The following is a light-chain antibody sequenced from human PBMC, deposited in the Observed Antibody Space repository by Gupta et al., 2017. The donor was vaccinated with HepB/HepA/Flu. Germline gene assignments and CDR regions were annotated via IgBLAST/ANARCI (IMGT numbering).Light chain of an antibody. Sequence: EIVLTQSPGTLSLYPGERATVSCRASQSVSSSYLAWYQKKPGQAPRLLIYGASSRATGIPDRFSGSGSGTDFTLTISRLEPEDFAVYYCQQYGSSPTITFGPGTKVDIK. CDR1: QSVSSSY. J-gene: IGKJ3*01. CDR3: QQYGSSPTIT. CDR2: GAS. V-gene: IGKV3-20*01.